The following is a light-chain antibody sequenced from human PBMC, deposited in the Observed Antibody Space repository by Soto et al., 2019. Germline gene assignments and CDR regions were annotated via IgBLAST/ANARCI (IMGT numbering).Light chain of an antibody. CDR2: DVS. CDR1: ISDVGSYNY. V-gene: IGLV2-14*03. J-gene: IGLJ1*01. CDR3: QSYDSSLSGRYV. Sequence: HSVLTQPASVSGSPGQSITISCTGTISDVGSYNYVFWYQQYPGKAPKLMIYDVSTRPSGVSDRFSGSKSGNTASLTISGLRAEDEADYYCQSYDSSLSGRYVFGTGTK.